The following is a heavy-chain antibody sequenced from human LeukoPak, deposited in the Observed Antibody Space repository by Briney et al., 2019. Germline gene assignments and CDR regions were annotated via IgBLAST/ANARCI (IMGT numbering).Heavy chain of an antibody. V-gene: IGHV4-59*02. J-gene: IGHJ6*02. CDR2: IYYSGST. CDR1: GDPVNSYY. CDR3: ARMLRGSSWPGTPDYYYGMDV. D-gene: IGHD6-13*01. Sequence: PSGTLSLTCSVSGDPVNSYYWSWIRQPPGKGLEWIGYIYYSGSTNYNPSLKSRVTISVDTSKKQFSMKLTSVTAADTAVYYCARMLRGSSWPGTPDYYYGMDVWGQGTTVTVSS.